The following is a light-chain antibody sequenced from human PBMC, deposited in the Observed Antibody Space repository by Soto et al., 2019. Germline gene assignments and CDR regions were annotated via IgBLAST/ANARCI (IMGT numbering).Light chain of an antibody. Sequence: DIQMTQSPSSLSASVGDRVTITCRASQDISGYLAWYQQKPGKVPKLLIYSASTLQSGLPSRFSGSGSGTDFTLTISSLQPADVATYFCQNFNTAPLACGQGTRLEIK. CDR2: SAS. CDR3: QNFNTAPLA. J-gene: IGKJ5*01. CDR1: QDISGY. V-gene: IGKV1-27*01.